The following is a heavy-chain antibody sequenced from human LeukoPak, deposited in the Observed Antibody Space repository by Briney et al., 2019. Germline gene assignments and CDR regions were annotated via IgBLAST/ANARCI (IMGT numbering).Heavy chain of an antibody. CDR3: ARLQGGSTAIFDY. CDR1: SGSISGDY. V-gene: IGHV4-59*01. D-gene: IGHD2-15*01. J-gene: IGHJ4*02. CDR2: IYYTGTT. Sequence: SETLSLTCTVSSGSISGDYWSWIRQPPGKGLEWVGYIYYTGTTNYNPSLKSRVTISVDTSKNQFSLKLTSVTAADTAVYYCARLQGGSTAIFDYWGQGTLVSVSS.